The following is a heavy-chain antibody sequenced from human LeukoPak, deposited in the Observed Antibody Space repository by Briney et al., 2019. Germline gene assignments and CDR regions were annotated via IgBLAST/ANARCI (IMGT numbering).Heavy chain of an antibody. CDR3: AREAASYRYYYDSSGYSPSDY. D-gene: IGHD3-22*01. Sequence: PSETLSLTCAVYGGSFSGYYWSWIRQPAGKGLEWIGRIYTSGSTNYNPSLKSRVTISVDTSKNQFSLKLSSVTAADTAVYYCAREAASYRYYYDSSGYSPSDYWGQGTLVTVSS. CDR1: GGSFSGYY. CDR2: IYTSGST. V-gene: IGHV4-4*07. J-gene: IGHJ4*02.